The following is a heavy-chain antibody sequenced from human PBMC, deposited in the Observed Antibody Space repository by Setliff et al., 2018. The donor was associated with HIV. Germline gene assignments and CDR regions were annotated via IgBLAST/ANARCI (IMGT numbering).Heavy chain of an antibody. Sequence: ASVKVSCKPSGYSFTNHYMHWVRQAPGQGLEWMGVINPTGGSTRNTQKFQGRVAMTRDTSTSTVYMELRSLRSDDTAVYYCARMIVLSASSPPNAFDIWGQGTMVTVSS. J-gene: IGHJ3*02. CDR1: GYSFTNHY. CDR2: INPTGGST. D-gene: IGHD3-22*01. CDR3: ARMIVLSASSPPNAFDI. V-gene: IGHV1-46*01.